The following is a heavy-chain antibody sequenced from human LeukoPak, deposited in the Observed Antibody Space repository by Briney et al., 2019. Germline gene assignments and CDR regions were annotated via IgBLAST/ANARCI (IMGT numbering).Heavy chain of an antibody. CDR2: ITSSGSDI. J-gene: IGHJ2*01. CDR1: GFTFSGYN. CDR3: AKNQDYSDSTYWFSDL. V-gene: IGHV3-21*01. Sequence: GGSLRLSCAASGFTFSGYNMNWVRQAPGKGPEWVSSITSSGSDIDYTDSVKGRFTISRDSATNSLYLQMNSLRAEDTAVYYCAKNQDYSDSTYWFSDLWGRGTLVTVST. D-gene: IGHD3-22*01.